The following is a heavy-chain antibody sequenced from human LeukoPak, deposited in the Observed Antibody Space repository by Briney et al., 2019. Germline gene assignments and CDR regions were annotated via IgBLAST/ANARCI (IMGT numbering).Heavy chain of an antibody. CDR2: IIPIFGTA. J-gene: IGHJ4*02. V-gene: IGHV1-69*13. CDR3: AGNPYYDSSGGGFDY. Sequence: GASVKVSCKASGGTFISYAISWVRQAPGQGLEWMGGIIPIFGTANCAQKFQGRVTITADESTSTAYMELSSLRSEDTAVYYCAGNPYYDSSGGGFDYWGQGTLVTVSS. CDR1: GGTFISYA. D-gene: IGHD3-22*01.